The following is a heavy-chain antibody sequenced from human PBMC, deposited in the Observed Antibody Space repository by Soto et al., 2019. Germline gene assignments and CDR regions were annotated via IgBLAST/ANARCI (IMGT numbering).Heavy chain of an antibody. D-gene: IGHD3-10*01. Sequence: QVQLVQSGAEVKKPGASVKVSCKASGYTFTSYDSNWVRQATGQGLEWMGWMNPNSGNTGYAQKFQGRVTMTRNTSISTAYMELSSLRSEDTAVYYCARGGVFFFAAPTTPFDYWGQGTLVTVSS. CDR2: MNPNSGNT. J-gene: IGHJ4*02. V-gene: IGHV1-8*01. CDR1: GYTFTSYD. CDR3: ARGGVFFFAAPTTPFDY.